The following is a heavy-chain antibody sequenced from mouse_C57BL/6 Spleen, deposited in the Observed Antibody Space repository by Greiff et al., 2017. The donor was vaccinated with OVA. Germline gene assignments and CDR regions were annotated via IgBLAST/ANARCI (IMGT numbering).Heavy chain of an antibody. J-gene: IGHJ1*03. Sequence: VQRVESGPELVKPGASVKLSCKASGYTFTSYVINWVTQRPGQGLEWIGWIYPRDGSTQYNEKFKGKATLTVDTSSSPAYMELHRLKSEHSAVYLCAREKYGSPYWYIEVWGTGTKVTVSS. CDR3: AREKYGSPYWYIEV. V-gene: IGHV1-85*01. CDR1: GYTFTSYV. D-gene: IGHD1-1*01. CDR2: IYPRDGST.